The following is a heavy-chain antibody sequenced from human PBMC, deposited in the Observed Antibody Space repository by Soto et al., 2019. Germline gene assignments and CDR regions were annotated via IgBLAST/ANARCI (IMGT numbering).Heavy chain of an antibody. CDR1: GFTFSSYG. J-gene: IGHJ3*02. D-gene: IGHD6-19*01. CDR3: ARARGLIAVAGTFDI. CDR2: IWYDGSNK. Sequence: QVQLVESGGGVVQPGRSLRLSCAASGFTFSSYGMHWVRQAPGKGLEWVAVIWYDGSNKYYADSVKGRFTISRDNSKNPLYLQIASLRAEHTAVYYCARARGLIAVAGTFDIWGQGTMVTVSS. V-gene: IGHV3-33*01.